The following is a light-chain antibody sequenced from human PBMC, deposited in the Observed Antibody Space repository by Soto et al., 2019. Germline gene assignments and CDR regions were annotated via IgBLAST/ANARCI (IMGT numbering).Light chain of an antibody. V-gene: IGKV1-5*01. Sequence: DIQMTQSPSTLSASVGDRVTITCRASQSISSWLAWYQQKPGKAPKLLIYDASSLESGVPSRFSGSGSGTEFTLNISRLQPDDFATYYCQQYTSYFTFGVGTKVDIX. J-gene: IGKJ4*01. CDR1: QSISSW. CDR2: DAS. CDR3: QQYTSYFT.